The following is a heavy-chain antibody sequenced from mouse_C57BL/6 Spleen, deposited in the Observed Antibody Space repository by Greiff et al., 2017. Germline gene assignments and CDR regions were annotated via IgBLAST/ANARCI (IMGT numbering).Heavy chain of an antibody. D-gene: IGHD1-1*01. CDR1: GYTFTSYW. V-gene: IGHV1-55*01. Sequence: QVQLQQPGAELVKPGASVKMSCKASGYTFTSYWITWVKQRPGQGLEWIGEIYPGSGSTNYNEKFKSKATLTVDTSSSTAYMQLSSLTSEDSAVYYCARGDYGSSGYFDYWGQGTTLTVSS. J-gene: IGHJ2*01. CDR2: IYPGSGST. CDR3: ARGDYGSSGYFDY.